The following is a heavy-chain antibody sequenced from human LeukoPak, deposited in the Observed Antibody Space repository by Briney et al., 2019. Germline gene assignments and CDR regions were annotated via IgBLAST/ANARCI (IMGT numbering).Heavy chain of an antibody. CDR1: GGSISSYY. D-gene: IGHD1-26*01. CDR2: IYYNGNT. J-gene: IGHJ4*02. CDR3: AGGPSGSYGQTLY. V-gene: IGHV4-59*01. Sequence: SETLSLTCTVSGGSISSYYWSWIRRPPGKGLEWIGYIYYNGNTNYNPSLRSRVTISVDTSKNQFSLKLSSVTAADTAVYYCAGGPSGSYGQTLYWGQGTPVTVSS.